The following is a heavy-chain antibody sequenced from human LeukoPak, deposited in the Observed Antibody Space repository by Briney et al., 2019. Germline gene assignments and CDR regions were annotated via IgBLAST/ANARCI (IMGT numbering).Heavy chain of an antibody. CDR3: ARDDNYYDSSGYYPYYYYYDMDV. V-gene: IGHV1-2*02. Sequence: PGASVKVSCKATGYTFTGYYMHWVRQAPGQGLEWMGWINPNSGGTNYAQKFQGRVTMTRDTSISTAYMELSRLRSDDTAVYYCARDDNYYDSSGYYPYYYYYDMDVWGQGTTVTVSS. D-gene: IGHD3-22*01. J-gene: IGHJ6*02. CDR1: GYTFTGYY. CDR2: INPNSGGT.